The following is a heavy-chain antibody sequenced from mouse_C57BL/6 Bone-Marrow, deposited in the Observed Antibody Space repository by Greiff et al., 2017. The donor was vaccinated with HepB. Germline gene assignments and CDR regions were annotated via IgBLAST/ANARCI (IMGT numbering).Heavy chain of an antibody. CDR3: ARGGAFAY. Sequence: EVQLQQSGPELVKPGASVKISCKASGYSFTGYYMNWVKQSPEKSLEWIGEINPSTGGTTYNQKFKAKATLTVDKSSSTAYMQLKSLTSEDSAVYCCARGGAFAYWGQGTLVTVSA. CDR2: INPSTGGT. J-gene: IGHJ3*01. V-gene: IGHV1-42*01. CDR1: GYSFTGYY.